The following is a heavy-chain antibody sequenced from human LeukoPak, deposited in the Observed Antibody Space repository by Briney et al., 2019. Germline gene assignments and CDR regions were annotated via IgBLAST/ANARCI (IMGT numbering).Heavy chain of an antibody. D-gene: IGHD4-17*01. CDR1: GGSFSGYY. CDR3: ARDNGNYGDYGGPDYYYYGMDV. V-gene: IGHV4-59*01. Sequence: PSETLSLTCAVYGGSFSGYYWSWIRQPPGKGLEWIGYIYYSGSTNYNPSLKSRVTISVDTSKNQFSLKVSSVTAADTAVYYCARDNGNYGDYGGPDYYYYGMDVWGQGTTVTVSS. J-gene: IGHJ6*02. CDR2: IYYSGST.